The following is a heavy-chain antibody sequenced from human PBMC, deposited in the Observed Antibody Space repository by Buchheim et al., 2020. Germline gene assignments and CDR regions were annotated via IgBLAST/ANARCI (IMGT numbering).Heavy chain of an antibody. Sequence: QVQLQESGPGLVKPSETLSLTCTVSGVSINSYYWTWLRQPAGKGLEWIGRIYSDRTNYNVSLKSRLTMSVDTSNNQVSLTPTSVTAADTAVYYCARDNKAYVYESDGSLGTYNWFDPWGQG. J-gene: IGHJ5*02. CDR2: IYSDRT. D-gene: IGHD3-22*01. CDR1: GVSINSYY. CDR3: ARDNKAYVYESDGSLGTYNWFDP. V-gene: IGHV4-4*07.